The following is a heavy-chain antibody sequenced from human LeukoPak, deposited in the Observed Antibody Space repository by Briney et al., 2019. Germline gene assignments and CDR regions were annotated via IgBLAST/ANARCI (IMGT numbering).Heavy chain of an antibody. CDR1: GDSMSPYY. CDR3: ARDSVYSGSSLDY. J-gene: IGHJ4*02. Sequence: SETLSLTCTVSGDSMSPYYWSWIRQPPGKGLEWIGYIYYSGSTYYNPSLKSRVTISVDTSKNQFSLKLSSVTAADTAVYYCARDSVYSGSSLDYWGQGALVTVSS. CDR2: IYYSGST. V-gene: IGHV4-59*12. D-gene: IGHD1-26*01.